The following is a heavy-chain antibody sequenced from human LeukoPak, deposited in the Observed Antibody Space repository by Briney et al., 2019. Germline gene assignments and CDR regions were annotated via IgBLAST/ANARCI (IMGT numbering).Heavy chain of an antibody. V-gene: IGHV4-59*01. CDR1: GGSIDSYY. CDR2: IYYTGST. CDR3: ARVYQSAEYYFDY. Sequence: SETLSLTCTVSGGSIDSYYWSWIRQPPGKGLEWIGYIYYTGSTEYHPSLKSRVTISLDTSKNQFSLKLTSVTAADTAVYYCARVYQSAEYYFDYWGQGDLVSVSS. D-gene: IGHD2-2*01. J-gene: IGHJ4*02.